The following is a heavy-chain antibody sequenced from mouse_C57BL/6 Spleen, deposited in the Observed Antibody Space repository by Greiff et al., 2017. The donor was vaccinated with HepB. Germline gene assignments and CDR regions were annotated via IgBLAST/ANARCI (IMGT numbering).Heavy chain of an antibody. D-gene: IGHD3-3*01. J-gene: IGHJ3*01. Sequence: QVTLKVCGPGILQSSQTLSLTCSFSGFSLSTSGMGVSWIRQPSGKGLEWLAHIYWDDDKRYNPSLKSRLTISKDTSRNQVFLKITSVDTADTATYYCARLLGTGFAYWGQGTLVTVSA. CDR3: ARLLGTGFAY. CDR2: IYWDDDK. CDR1: GFSLSTSGMG. V-gene: IGHV8-12*01.